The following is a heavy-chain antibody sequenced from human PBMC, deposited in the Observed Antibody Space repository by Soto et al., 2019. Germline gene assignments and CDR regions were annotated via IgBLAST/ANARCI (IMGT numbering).Heavy chain of an antibody. D-gene: IGHD2-21*02. Sequence: GGSLRLSCAASGFTFSSYSMNWVRQAPGKGLEWVSYISTSSSTIYYADSVKGRFTISRDNAKNSLYVQMNSLRAEDTAVYYCARGGDPPYYYYYMDVWGKGTTVTVSS. CDR1: GFTFSSYS. CDR2: ISTSSSTI. V-gene: IGHV3-48*01. J-gene: IGHJ6*03. CDR3: ARGGDPPYYYYYMDV.